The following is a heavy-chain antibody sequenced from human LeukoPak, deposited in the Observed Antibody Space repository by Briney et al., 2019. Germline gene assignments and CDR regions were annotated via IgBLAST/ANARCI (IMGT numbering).Heavy chain of an antibody. V-gene: IGHV3-23*01. CDR3: AKESQTYYDIMTGYPNYYFDY. CDR1: KFTFSTSA. J-gene: IGHJ4*02. Sequence: SGGSLRLSCAASKFTFSTSAMSWVRQAPGKGLEWVSAISGSGANTYYADSVKGRFTIFRDNSKNTLYLQMSSLRSDDTAVYYCAKESQTYYDIMTGYPNYYFDYWGQGTLVTVSS. D-gene: IGHD3-9*01. CDR2: ISGSGANT.